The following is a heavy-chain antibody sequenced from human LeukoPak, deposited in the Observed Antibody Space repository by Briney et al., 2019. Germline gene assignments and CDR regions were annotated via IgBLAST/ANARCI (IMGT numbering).Heavy chain of an antibody. CDR1: GYTFTSYD. CDR2: MNPNSGNT. Sequence: GASVKVSCKASGYTFTSYDINWVRQAIGQGLEWMGWMNPNSGNTGYAQKFQGRVTMTRNTSISTAYMELSSLRSEDTAVYYCARRRSSSSYYYYYMDVWGKGTTVTVSS. V-gene: IGHV1-8*01. D-gene: IGHD6-13*01. J-gene: IGHJ6*03. CDR3: ARRRSSSSYYYYYMDV.